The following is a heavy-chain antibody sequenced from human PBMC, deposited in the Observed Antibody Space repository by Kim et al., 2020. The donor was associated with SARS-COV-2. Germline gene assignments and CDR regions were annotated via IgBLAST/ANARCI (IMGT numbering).Heavy chain of an antibody. CDR1: GFTFSSYS. J-gene: IGHJ6*02. D-gene: IGHD4-4*01. CDR2: ISSSSSTI. V-gene: IGHV3-48*02. Sequence: GGSLRLSCAASGFTFSSYSMNWVRQAPGKGLEWVSYISSSSSTIYYADSVKGRFTISRDNAKNSLYLQMNSLRDEDTAVYYCARDVYSNYFGYYGMDVWGQGTTVTVSS. CDR3: ARDVYSNYFGYYGMDV.